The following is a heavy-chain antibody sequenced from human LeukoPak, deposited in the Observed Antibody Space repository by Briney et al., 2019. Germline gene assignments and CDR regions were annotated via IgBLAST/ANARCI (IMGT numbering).Heavy chain of an antibody. D-gene: IGHD3-16*01. V-gene: IGHV3-11*04. Sequence: GGSLRLSCAASGFTFSDYYMNWIRQAPGKGLEWVSYISSSGSNIYYADSVKGRFSISRDDAKNSLYLQMNSLRAEDTAVYYCARDQEPVWGGIVDYWGQGTLVTVSS. CDR1: GFTFSDYY. CDR2: ISSSGSNI. J-gene: IGHJ4*02. CDR3: ARDQEPVWGGIVDY.